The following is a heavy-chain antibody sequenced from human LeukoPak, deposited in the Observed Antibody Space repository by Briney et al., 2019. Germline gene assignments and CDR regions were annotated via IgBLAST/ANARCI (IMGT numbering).Heavy chain of an antibody. V-gene: IGHV3-48*01. CDR1: GFTFSSYT. CDR2: INSRGSTI. Sequence: GGSLRLSCAASGFTFSSYTMNWLRQAPGKGLECVSYINSRGSTISYADSVKGRFTISRDNAKNSLYLQMNSLRAEDTAVYYCARYWSSWSADFWGQGTLVTVSS. CDR3: ARYWSSWSADF. D-gene: IGHD6-13*01. J-gene: IGHJ4*02.